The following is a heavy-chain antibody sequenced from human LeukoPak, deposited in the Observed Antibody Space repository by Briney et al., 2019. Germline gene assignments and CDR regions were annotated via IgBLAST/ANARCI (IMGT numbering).Heavy chain of an antibody. CDR1: GYSISSGYY. J-gene: IGHJ4*02. D-gene: IGHD2-8*01. CDR3: ARHEMHNGVQWNS. Sequence: PSETLSLTCAVSGYSISSGYYWGWVRQPPGKGLEWIGSIYHSGSTYYNPSLKSRVTISVDTSKNQFSLKMRSATAADTAVFYCARHEMHNGVQWNSWGQGTLVTVSS. V-gene: IGHV4-38-2*01. CDR2: IYHSGST.